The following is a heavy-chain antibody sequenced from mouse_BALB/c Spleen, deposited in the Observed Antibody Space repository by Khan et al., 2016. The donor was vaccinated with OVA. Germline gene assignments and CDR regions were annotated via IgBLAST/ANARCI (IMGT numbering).Heavy chain of an antibody. CDR2: ISSGGDYT. CDR3: GSHLAGSLAC. CDR1: GFTFSSYS. J-gene: IGHJ3*01. V-gene: IGHV5-6*01. D-gene: IGHD1-1*01. Sequence: EVELVESGGDLVKPGGSLKLSCAASGFTFSSYSMSWVRQTPDKRLEWVATISSGGDYTYYPDSVKGRFTISRPNAKNPLYLQMNSPRSADTPLPYWGSHLAGSLACWGRGGLVSVAA.